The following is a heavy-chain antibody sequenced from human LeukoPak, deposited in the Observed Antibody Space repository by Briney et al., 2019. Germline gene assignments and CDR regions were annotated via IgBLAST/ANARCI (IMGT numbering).Heavy chain of an antibody. Sequence: GGSLRLSCAASGFTFSSYWMSWVRQAPGKGLEWVANINQDGTEKHYVDSVKGRFTISRDNAKKSLYLQMNSLRAEDTAVYFCASGNYFDSWGQGTQVTVSS. J-gene: IGHJ4*02. CDR2: INQDGTEK. D-gene: IGHD4-23*01. CDR1: GFTFSSYW. CDR3: ASGNYFDS. V-gene: IGHV3-7*01.